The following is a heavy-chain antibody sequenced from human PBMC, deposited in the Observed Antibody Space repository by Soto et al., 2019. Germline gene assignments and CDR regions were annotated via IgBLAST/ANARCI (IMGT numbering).Heavy chain of an antibody. CDR3: ARVQYPNMYYYDSSEGTDAFDI. V-gene: IGHV1-3*01. CDR1: GYTFTSYA. Sequence: GASVKVSCKASGYTFTSYAMHWVRQAPGQRHEWMGWINAGNGNTKYSQKFQGRVTITRDTSASTAYMELSSLRSEDTAVYYCARVQYPNMYYYDSSEGTDAFDIWGQGTMVTVSS. J-gene: IGHJ3*02. D-gene: IGHD3-22*01. CDR2: INAGNGNT.